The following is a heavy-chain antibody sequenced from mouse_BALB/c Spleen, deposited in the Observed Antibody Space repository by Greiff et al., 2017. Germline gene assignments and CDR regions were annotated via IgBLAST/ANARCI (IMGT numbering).Heavy chain of an antibody. CDR2: ISYDGSN. Sequence: EVKLVESGPGLVKPSQSLSLTCSVTGYSITSGYYWNWIRQLPGNKLEWMGYISYDGSNNYNPSLKNRISITRDTSKNQFFLKLNSVTTEDTATYYCAREKGHYYSWFAYWGQGTLVTVSA. CDR1: GYSITSGYY. D-gene: IGHD1-2*01. V-gene: IGHV3-6*02. J-gene: IGHJ3*01. CDR3: AREKGHYYSWFAY.